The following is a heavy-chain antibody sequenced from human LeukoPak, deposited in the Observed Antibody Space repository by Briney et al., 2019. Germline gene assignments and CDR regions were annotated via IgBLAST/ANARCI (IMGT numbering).Heavy chain of an antibody. CDR3: ARDLGLVVAATVNWFDP. Sequence: GASVKVSCKASGGTFSSYAISWVRQAPGQGLEWMGGIIPIFGTANYAQKFQGRVTITTDESTSTAYMELSSLRSEDTAVYYCARDLGLVVAATVNWFDPWGQGTLVTVSS. J-gene: IGHJ5*02. V-gene: IGHV1-69*05. CDR1: GGTFSSYA. CDR2: IIPIFGTA. D-gene: IGHD2-15*01.